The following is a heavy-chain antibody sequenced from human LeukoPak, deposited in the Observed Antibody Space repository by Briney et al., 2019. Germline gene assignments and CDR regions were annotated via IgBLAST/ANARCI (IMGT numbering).Heavy chain of an antibody. V-gene: IGHV3-23*01. Sequence: HTGGSLRLSCAASGFTFSSYAMSWVRQAPGKGLEWVSAISGSGGSTYYADSVKGRFTISRDNSKNTLYLQMNSLRAEDTAVYYCAKRYDDYESGYWGQGTLVTVSS. CDR1: GFTFSSYA. CDR2: ISGSGGST. D-gene: IGHD4-17*01. J-gene: IGHJ4*02. CDR3: AKRYDDYESGY.